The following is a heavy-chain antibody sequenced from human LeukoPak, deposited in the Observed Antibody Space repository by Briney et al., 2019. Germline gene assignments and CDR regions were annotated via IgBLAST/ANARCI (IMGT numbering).Heavy chain of an antibody. D-gene: IGHD3-3*01. V-gene: IGHV3-23*01. J-gene: IGHJ6*02. CDR2: ISGSGGST. CDR1: GFTFSSYA. CDR3: ASGALGRFLEWHSNYGMDV. Sequence: TGGSLRLSCAASGFTFSSYAMSWVRQAPGKGLEWVSAISGSGGSTYYADSVKGRFTISRDNSKNTLYLQMNSLRAEDTAVYYCASGALGRFLEWHSNYGMDVWGQGTTVTVSS.